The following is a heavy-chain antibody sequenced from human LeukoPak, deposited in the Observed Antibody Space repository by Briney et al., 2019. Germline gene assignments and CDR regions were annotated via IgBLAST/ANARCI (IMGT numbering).Heavy chain of an antibody. CDR3: ARDNSGNSGYYYYMDV. D-gene: IGHD4-23*01. J-gene: IGHJ6*03. CDR1: GFTFSSYW. V-gene: IGHV3-7*01. Sequence: GGSLRLSCAASGFTFSSYWMSWVRQAPGKGLEWVANIKQDGSEKYYVDSVKGRFTISRDNAKNSLYLQMNSLRAEDTAVYYCARDNSGNSGYYYYMDVWGKGTTVTVSS. CDR2: IKQDGSEK.